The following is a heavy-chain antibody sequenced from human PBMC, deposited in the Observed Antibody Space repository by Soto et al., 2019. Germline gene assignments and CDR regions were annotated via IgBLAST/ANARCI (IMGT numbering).Heavy chain of an antibody. CDR3: AYGGSCDY. Sequence: EVHLVESGGGLVQPGGSLRLSCAASGFSFNTYEMNWVRQAPGKGLEWVSYIISSGSTLYYADSVKGRFTVSRDNGKNSLYLQMNSLRAEDTAVYYCAYGGSCDYWGQGTQVTVSS. J-gene: IGHJ4*02. CDR1: GFSFNTYE. V-gene: IGHV3-48*03. D-gene: IGHD1-26*01. CDR2: IISSGSTL.